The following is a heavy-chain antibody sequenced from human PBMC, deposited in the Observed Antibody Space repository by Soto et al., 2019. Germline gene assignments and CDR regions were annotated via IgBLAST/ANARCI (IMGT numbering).Heavy chain of an antibody. J-gene: IGHJ4*02. D-gene: IGHD1-26*01. Sequence: QVQLVESGGVVVQPGRSLSLSCAASGFTFSSYGMHWVRQAPGKGLEWVAVISYDGSNKYYADSVKGRFTISRDNSKNTLYLQMNSLRAEDTAVYYCAKSGSGSLVEFDYWCQGTLVTVSS. CDR2: ISYDGSNK. CDR3: AKSGSGSLVEFDY. CDR1: GFTFSSYG. V-gene: IGHV3-30*18.